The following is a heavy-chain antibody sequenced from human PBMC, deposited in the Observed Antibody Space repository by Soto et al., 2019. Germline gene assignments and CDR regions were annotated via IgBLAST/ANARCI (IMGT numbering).Heavy chain of an antibody. D-gene: IGHD3-22*01. Sequence: QVQLVESGGGVVQPGRSLRLSCAASGFTFSSYAMHWDRQAPGKGLEWVAVISYDGSNKYYADSVKGRFTISRDNSKNTLYLQMDSLRAEDMAVYFCASPSSGYYYMFDGSWGQGTLVTVSS. CDR2: ISYDGSNK. J-gene: IGHJ5*02. CDR1: GFTFSSYA. V-gene: IGHV3-30-3*01. CDR3: ASPSSGYYYMFDGS.